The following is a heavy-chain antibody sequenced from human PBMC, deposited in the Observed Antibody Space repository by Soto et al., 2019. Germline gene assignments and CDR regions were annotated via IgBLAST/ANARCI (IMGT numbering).Heavy chain of an antibody. Sequence: QVRLQQWGAGLLKPSETLPLTCAVYGGSFSDYYWSWIRQPPGKGLEWIGEINHSGSTNYNPSLKRRVPISVDTSKNQFSLKLNSVTAADTAVYYCAREVPSRYFDLWGRGTPVTVSS. J-gene: IGHJ2*01. CDR3: AREVPSRYFDL. CDR2: INHSGST. CDR1: GGSFSDYY. V-gene: IGHV4-34*01. D-gene: IGHD3-10*01.